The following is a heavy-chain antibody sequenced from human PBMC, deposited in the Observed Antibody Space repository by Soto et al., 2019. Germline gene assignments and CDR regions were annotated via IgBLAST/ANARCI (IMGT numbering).Heavy chain of an antibody. J-gene: IGHJ4*02. CDR1: GFTFSSYS. V-gene: IGHV3-48*02. D-gene: IGHD1-26*01. CDR3: ARDGGSLGY. CDR2: ISSSSSTI. Sequence: EVQLVESGGGLVQPGGSLRLSCAASGFTFSSYSMNWVRQAPGKGLEWVSYISSSSSTIYYADSVKGRFTISRDNAKNSLYLQMNRLIDEDTAVYYCARDGGSLGYWGQGTLVTVSS.